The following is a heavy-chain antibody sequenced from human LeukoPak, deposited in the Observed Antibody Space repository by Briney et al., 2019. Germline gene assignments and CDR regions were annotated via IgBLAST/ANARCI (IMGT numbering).Heavy chain of an antibody. CDR1: GFTFSSYA. J-gene: IGHJ4*02. Sequence: PGGSLRLPCAASGFTFSSYAMNWVRQAPGKGLEWVSSISSTGSYIFYADSVKGRFTISRDNAKNSLYLQMNSLRAEDTAVYYCAREMYDILTGYGLDYWGQGTLVTVSS. CDR2: ISSTGSYI. V-gene: IGHV3-21*01. D-gene: IGHD3-9*01. CDR3: AREMYDILTGYGLDY.